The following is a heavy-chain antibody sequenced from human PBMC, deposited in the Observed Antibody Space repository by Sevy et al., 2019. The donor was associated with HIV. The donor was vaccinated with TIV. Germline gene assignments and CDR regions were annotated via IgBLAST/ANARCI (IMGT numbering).Heavy chain of an antibody. Sequence: SETLSLTCTVSGGSISSYYWSWIRQPPGKGLEWIGYIYYSGSTNYNPSLKSRVTISVDTSKNQFSLKLSSVTATDTAVYYCARGSSSGSVDYWGQGTLVTVSS. CDR3: ARGSSSGSVDY. CDR2: IYYSGST. CDR1: GGSISSYY. V-gene: IGHV4-59*01. D-gene: IGHD6-19*01. J-gene: IGHJ4*02.